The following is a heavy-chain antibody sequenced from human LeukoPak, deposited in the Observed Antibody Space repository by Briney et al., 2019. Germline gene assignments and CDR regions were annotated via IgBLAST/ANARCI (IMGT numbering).Heavy chain of an antibody. J-gene: IGHJ3*02. Sequence: PGGSLRLSCAASGFTVSSNYRSWVRQAPGKGLEWVSVIYSGGSTYYADSVKGRFTISRDNSKNTLYLQMNSLRAEDTAVYYCASQRIAARRGAFDIWGQGTMVTVSS. CDR1: GFTVSSNY. V-gene: IGHV3-53*01. CDR3: ASQRIAARRGAFDI. D-gene: IGHD6-6*01. CDR2: IYSGGST.